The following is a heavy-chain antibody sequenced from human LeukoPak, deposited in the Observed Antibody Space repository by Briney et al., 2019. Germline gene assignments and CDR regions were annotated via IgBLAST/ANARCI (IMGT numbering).Heavy chain of an antibody. D-gene: IGHD6-13*01. CDR1: GYTLTELS. CDR2: FDPEDGET. CDR3: ATNRGSSWYYYFDY. V-gene: IGHV1-24*01. J-gene: IGHJ4*02. Sequence: ASVKVSCKVSGYTLTELSMHLVRQASGKGLEWMGGFDPEDGETIYAQKFQGRVTMTEDTSTDTAYMEMSSLRSEDTAVYYCATNRGSSWYYYFDYWGQGTLVTVST.